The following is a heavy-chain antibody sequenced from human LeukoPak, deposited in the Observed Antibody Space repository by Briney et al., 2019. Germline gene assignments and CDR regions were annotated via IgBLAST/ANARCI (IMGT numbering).Heavy chain of an antibody. CDR3: ARGGPYCSGGGCYSRTSNWFDP. V-gene: IGHV4-61*09. CDR1: GGSISSGSYY. Sequence: SETLSLTCTVSGGSISSGSYYWSWIRQPAGKGLEWIGHIYTSGSTNYNPSLKSRVTISVDTSKNQFSLKLSSVTATDTAVYYCARGGPYCSGGGCYSRTSNWFDPWGQGTLVTVSS. J-gene: IGHJ5*02. CDR2: IYTSGST. D-gene: IGHD2-15*01.